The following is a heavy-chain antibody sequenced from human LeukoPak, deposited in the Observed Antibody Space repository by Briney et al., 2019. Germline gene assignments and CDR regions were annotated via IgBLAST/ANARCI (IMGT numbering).Heavy chain of an antibody. V-gene: IGHV3-66*01. Sequence: PGGSLRLSCAASGFTVSSNYMSWVRQAPGKGLEWVSVIYSGGSTNYADSVKGRFTISRDNSKNTLYPQMNSLRAEDTAVYYCVTASFDYWGQGTLVTVSS. CDR3: VTASFDY. J-gene: IGHJ4*02. CDR2: IYSGGST. CDR1: GFTVSSNY. D-gene: IGHD5-18*01.